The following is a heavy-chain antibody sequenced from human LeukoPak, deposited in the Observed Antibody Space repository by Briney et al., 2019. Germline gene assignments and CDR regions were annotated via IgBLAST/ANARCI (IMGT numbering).Heavy chain of an antibody. Sequence: ASVKVSCKASGYTFTGYYMHWVRQAPGQGLEWMGWINPNSGGTNYAQKFQGRVTMTRDTSISTAYMELSRLRSDDTAVYYCARDGETLTYCGGDCPSPIPYYYYYMDVWGKGTTVTVSS. J-gene: IGHJ6*03. V-gene: IGHV1-2*02. CDR1: GYTFTGYY. CDR2: INPNSGGT. D-gene: IGHD2-21*02. CDR3: ARDGETLTYCGGDCPSPIPYYYYYMDV.